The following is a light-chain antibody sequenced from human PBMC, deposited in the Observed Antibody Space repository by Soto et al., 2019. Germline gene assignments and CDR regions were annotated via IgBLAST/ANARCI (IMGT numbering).Light chain of an antibody. CDR1: SSNTGAGYD. CDR2: GNS. J-gene: IGLJ2*01. Sequence: QSVLTQPPSVSGAPGQRDTISCTGSSSNTGAGYDVHWYQQLPGTAPKLLIYGNSNRPSGVPDRFSGSKSGTSASLAITGLQAEDEADYYCQSYDSSLSGYVVFGGGTKLTVL. CDR3: QSYDSSLSGYVV. V-gene: IGLV1-40*01.